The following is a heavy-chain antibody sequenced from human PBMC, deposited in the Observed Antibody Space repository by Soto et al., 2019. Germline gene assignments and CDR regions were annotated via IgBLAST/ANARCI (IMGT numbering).Heavy chain of an antibody. D-gene: IGHD5-12*01. J-gene: IGHJ4*02. CDR3: ARDRAPFPVASPQDS. CDR2: IWYDGTNK. V-gene: IGHV3-33*01. CDR1: GFIFNNYG. Sequence: QGHLVESGGGVVQPGRSLTLSCVASGFIFNNYGMHWFRQAPGKGLEWVAVIWYDGTNKYYADSVMGRFTVSRDNAKNTLFLQMDTLRAEDTAIYYFARDRAPFPVASPQDSWGQGTLVSVSS.